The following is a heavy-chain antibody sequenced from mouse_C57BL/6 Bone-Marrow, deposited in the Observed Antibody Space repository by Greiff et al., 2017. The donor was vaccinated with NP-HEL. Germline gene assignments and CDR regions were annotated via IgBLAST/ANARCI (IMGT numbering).Heavy chain of an antibody. J-gene: IGHJ2*01. CDR2: INPGSGGT. CDR1: GYAFTNYL. Sequence: VQLQESGAELVRPGTSVKVSCKASGYAFTNYLIEWVKQRPGQGLEWIGVINPGSGGTNYNEKFKGKATLTADKSSSTAYMQLSSLTSEDSAVYFCAVYYSNSYFDYWGQGTTLTVSS. V-gene: IGHV1-54*01. D-gene: IGHD2-5*01. CDR3: AVYYSNSYFDY.